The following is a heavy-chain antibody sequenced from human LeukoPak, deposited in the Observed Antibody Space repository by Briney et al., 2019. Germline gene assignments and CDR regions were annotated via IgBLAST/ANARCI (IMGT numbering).Heavy chain of an antibody. CDR2: IYPVDSDT. CDR3: ARRNIEMDAFDI. CDR1: GYSFTSYW. Sequence: GESLKISCKGSGYSFTSYWIGWVRQMPGKGLEWMGIIYPVDSDTRYSPSLQGRVTISADKSTSTAHLQWSSLKASDTAMYYCARRNIEMDAFDIWGQGTMVTVSS. D-gene: IGHD2/OR15-2a*01. V-gene: IGHV5-51*01. J-gene: IGHJ3*02.